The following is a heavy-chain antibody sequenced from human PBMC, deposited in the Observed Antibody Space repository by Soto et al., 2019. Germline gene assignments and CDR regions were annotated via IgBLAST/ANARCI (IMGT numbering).Heavy chain of an antibody. Sequence: PSETLSLTCAVSGGSISSGGYSWSWIRQPPGKGLEWIGYIYHSGSTYYNPSLKSRVTISVDTSKNEFSLRPRSVTAADTSVYYCARHLKAVAAAMAYWGQGIPVTVSS. J-gene: IGHJ4*02. CDR3: ARHLKAVAAAMAY. CDR1: GGSISSGGYS. CDR2: IYHSGST. D-gene: IGHD6-19*01. V-gene: IGHV4-30-2*01.